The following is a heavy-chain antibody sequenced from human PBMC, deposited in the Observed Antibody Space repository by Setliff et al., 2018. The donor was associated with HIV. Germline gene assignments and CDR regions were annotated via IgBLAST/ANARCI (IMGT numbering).Heavy chain of an antibody. CDR1: GGSISSYY. J-gene: IGHJ6*03. D-gene: IGHD3-22*01. CDR2: IYTSGST. Sequence: SETLSLTCTVPGGSISSYYWSWIRQPPGKGLEWIGYIYTSGSTNYNPSLKSRVTISVDTSKNQFSLKLRSGTAADAAVYYCGRETYYYESPQYYYYYMDVWGKGTTVTVSS. V-gene: IGHV4-4*09. CDR3: GRETYYYESPQYYYYYMDV.